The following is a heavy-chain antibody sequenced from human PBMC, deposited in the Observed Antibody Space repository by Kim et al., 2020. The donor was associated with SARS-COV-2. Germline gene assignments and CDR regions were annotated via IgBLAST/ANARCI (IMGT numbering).Heavy chain of an antibody. V-gene: IGHV4-34*01. CDR2: INHSGST. D-gene: IGHD1-26*01. Sequence: SETLSLTCAVYGGSFSGYYWSWIRQPPGKGLEWIGEINHSGSTNYNPSLKSRVTISVDTSKNQFSLKLSSVTAADTAVYYCARQTGGHRYSGSYYYYGMDVWGQGTTVTVSS. CDR3: ARQTGGHRYSGSYYYYGMDV. J-gene: IGHJ6*02. CDR1: GGSFSGYY.